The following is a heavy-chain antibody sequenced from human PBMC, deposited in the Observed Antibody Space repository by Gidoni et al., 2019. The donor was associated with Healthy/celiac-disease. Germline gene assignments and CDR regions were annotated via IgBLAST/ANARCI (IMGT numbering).Heavy chain of an antibody. J-gene: IGHJ5*02. V-gene: IGHV5-10-1*01. CDR1: GYSFTSYW. Sequence: EVQLVQTGAEVKKPGESLRISGKGCGYSFTSYWISWVRQMPGKGLEWMGRVDPSDSSTTYSPSFHGHVTISADTSLSTAYLQWSSLKASDTAMYYCARLKAAGTGWFDPWGQGTLVTVSS. D-gene: IGHD6-13*01. CDR2: VDPSDSST. CDR3: ARLKAAGTGWFDP.